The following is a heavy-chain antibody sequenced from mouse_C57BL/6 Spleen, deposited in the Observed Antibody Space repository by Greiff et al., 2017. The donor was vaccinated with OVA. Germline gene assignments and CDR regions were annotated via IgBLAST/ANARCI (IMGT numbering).Heavy chain of an antibody. J-gene: IGHJ4*01. CDR2: ISSGSSTI. D-gene: IGHD2-3*01. CDR1: GFTFSDYG. CDR3: AGVDVYYVGYYAMDY. V-gene: IGHV5-17*01. Sequence: EVQLQESGGGLVKPGGSLKLSCAASGFTFSDYGMHWVRQAPEKGLEWVAYISSGSSTIYYADTVKGRFTISRDNAKNTLFLQMTSLRSEDTAMYYCAGVDVYYVGYYAMDYWGQGTSVTVSS.